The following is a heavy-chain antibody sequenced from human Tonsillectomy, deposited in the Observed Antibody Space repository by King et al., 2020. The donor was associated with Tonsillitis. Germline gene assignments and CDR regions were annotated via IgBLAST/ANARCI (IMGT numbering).Heavy chain of an antibody. CDR2: IRGDGSVK. CDR1: GFTFSSYW. Sequence: VKLVESGGGLVQPGGSLRLSCAASGFTFSSYWMIWVRQAPGKGLEWVANIRGDGSVKYFVDSVKGRFTISRDNAKKSLYLQMNSLRAEDTAVYYCARDRNYYDNSGYYDAFDIWGQGTMVTVSS. D-gene: IGHD3-22*01. V-gene: IGHV3-7*04. CDR3: ARDRNYYDNSGYYDAFDI. J-gene: IGHJ3*02.